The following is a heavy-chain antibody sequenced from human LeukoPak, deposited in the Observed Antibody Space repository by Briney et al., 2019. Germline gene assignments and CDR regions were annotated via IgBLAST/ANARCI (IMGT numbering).Heavy chain of an antibody. V-gene: IGHV4-61*01. CDR2: IYYSGST. D-gene: IGHD3-3*01. J-gene: IGHJ3*02. Sequence: PSETLSLTCTVSGGSISSSSYYWSWIRQPPGKGLEWIGYIYYSGSTNYNPSLKSRVTISVDTSKNQFSLKLSSVTAADTAVYYCARGEWRDAFDIWGQGTMVTVSS. CDR1: GGSISSSSYY. CDR3: ARGEWRDAFDI.